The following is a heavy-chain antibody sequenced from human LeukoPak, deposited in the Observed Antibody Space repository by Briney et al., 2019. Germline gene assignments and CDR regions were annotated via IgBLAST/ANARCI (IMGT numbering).Heavy chain of an antibody. CDR1: GFTLSSYS. V-gene: IGHV3-21*01. Sequence: PRRSLRLSCAASGFTLSSYSMNWVRAALGKGLEWVSSIISSSSYIYYSDSVKGRITISRDNAKNSLYLQMNSLRAEDKAVYYCSRDTSGYDRLMDYWGQGTLVTVSS. CDR2: IISSSSYI. CDR3: SRDTSGYDRLMDY. D-gene: IGHD5-12*01. J-gene: IGHJ4*02.